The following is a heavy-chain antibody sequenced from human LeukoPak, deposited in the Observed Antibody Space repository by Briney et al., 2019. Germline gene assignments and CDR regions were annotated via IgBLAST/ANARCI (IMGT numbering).Heavy chain of an antibody. CDR3: ARDSRIAVAGSLVTDY. J-gene: IGHJ4*02. Sequence: SETLSLTCTVSGDSINSYYWSWIRQPPGKGLEWIGYIYYSGSTNYDPSLKSRVTISVGTSKMQFSLKLSSVTAADTAVYYCARDSRIAVAGSLVTDYWGQGTLVTVSS. V-gene: IGHV4-59*01. CDR1: GDSINSYY. D-gene: IGHD6-19*01. CDR2: IYYSGST.